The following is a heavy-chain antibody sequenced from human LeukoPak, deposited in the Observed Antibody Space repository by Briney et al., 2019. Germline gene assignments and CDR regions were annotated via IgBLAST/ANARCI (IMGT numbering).Heavy chain of an antibody. V-gene: IGHV3-30-3*01. D-gene: IGHD6-25*01. Sequence: PGRSLRLSCAASGFTFSSYAMHWVRQAPGKGLEWVAVISYDGSNKYYADSVKGRFTISRDNSKNTLYLQMNSLRAEDMAVYYCARRLALDYWGQGTLVTVSS. CDR3: ARRLALDY. CDR2: ISYDGSNK. CDR1: GFTFSSYA. J-gene: IGHJ4*02.